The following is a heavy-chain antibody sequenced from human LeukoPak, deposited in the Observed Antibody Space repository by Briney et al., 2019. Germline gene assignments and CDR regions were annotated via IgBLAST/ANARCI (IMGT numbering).Heavy chain of an antibody. CDR3: ARGYHGGDF. CDR1: GGAISTYY. CDR2: ASYSGTT. V-gene: IGHV4-59*01. Sequence: SETLSLTCTVSGGAISTYYWSWIRQPPGKGLEWIGYASYSGTTNYSPSLKSRVTISVDASKNHFSLRLSSVTAADTAVYYCARGYHGGDFWGQGTLVTVSS. J-gene: IGHJ4*02. D-gene: IGHD2-15*01.